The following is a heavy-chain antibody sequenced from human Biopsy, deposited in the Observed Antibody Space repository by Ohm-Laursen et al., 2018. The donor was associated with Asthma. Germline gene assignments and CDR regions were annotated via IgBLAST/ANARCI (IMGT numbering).Heavy chain of an antibody. CDR1: GYTFNSAG. CDR3: ARAVDYSHYYGIDV. Sequence: GASVKVSCKASGYTFNSAGITWVRKAPGQGLEWMGWISVYNGNTKVAQKLQDRVTMTTDTSTSTAYMELRSLRSDDTAVYFCARAVDYSHYYGIDVWGQGTTVTVS. D-gene: IGHD3-10*01. V-gene: IGHV1-18*01. J-gene: IGHJ6*02. CDR2: ISVYNGNT.